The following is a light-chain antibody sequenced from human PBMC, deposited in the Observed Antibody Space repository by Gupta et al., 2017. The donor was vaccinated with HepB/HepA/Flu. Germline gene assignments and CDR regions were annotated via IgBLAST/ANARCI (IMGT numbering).Light chain of an antibody. CDR3: GTWDSSLSVPV. J-gene: IGLJ3*02. CDR1: SSNIGNNY. Sequence: QSVLTQPPSVSAAPGQKVTISCSGSSSNIGNNYVSWYQQLPGTAPKLLIYDNNKRPSGIPDRLSGSKSGTSATLGITGLQTGDEADYYCGTWDSSLSVPVFGGGTKLTVL. CDR2: DNN. V-gene: IGLV1-51*01.